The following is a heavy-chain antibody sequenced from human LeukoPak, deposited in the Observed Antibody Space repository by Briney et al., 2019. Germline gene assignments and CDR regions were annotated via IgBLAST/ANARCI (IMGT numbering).Heavy chain of an antibody. J-gene: IGHJ4*02. CDR3: AKAIVVLISGQFWDY. CDR1: GFTLSSYG. V-gene: IGHV3-23*01. Sequence: PGGSLRLSCAASGFTLSSYGMSWVRQAPGKGLEWVSTISGSGVNTDYADSVKGRFTISSDNSKNTLYLQMNSLRAEDTAVYYCAKAIVVLISGQFWDYWGQGTLVTVSS. CDR2: ISGSGVNT. D-gene: IGHD3-22*01.